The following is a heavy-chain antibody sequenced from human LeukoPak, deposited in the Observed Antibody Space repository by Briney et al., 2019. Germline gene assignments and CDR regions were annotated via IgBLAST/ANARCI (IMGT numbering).Heavy chain of an antibody. CDR3: ARDYDYVWGSYNFDY. CDR1: GGTFSSYA. J-gene: IGHJ4*02. CDR2: IIPILGIA. Sequence: GASVKVSCKASGGTFSSYAISWVRQAPGQGLEWMGRIIPILGIANYAQKFQGRVTITADKSTSTAYMELSSLRSEDTAVYCCARDYDYVWGSYNFDYWGQGTLVTVSS. V-gene: IGHV1-69*04. D-gene: IGHD3-16*01.